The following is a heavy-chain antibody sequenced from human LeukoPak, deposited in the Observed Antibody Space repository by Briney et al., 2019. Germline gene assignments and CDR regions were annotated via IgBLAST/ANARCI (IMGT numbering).Heavy chain of an antibody. CDR3: ARRGGSSSRRSPVDY. V-gene: IGHV3-7*01. CDR2: INQDGREN. CDR1: GFTFSGYW. J-gene: IGHJ4*02. Sequence: PGGSLRLSCVASGFTFSGYWMSWVRQAPGKGLEWVANINQDGRENYYLDSVKGRFTIYRDNAKNSLYLLMNSLRAEDTAVYYCARRGGSSSRRSPVDYWGQGTLVTVSS. D-gene: IGHD6-6*01.